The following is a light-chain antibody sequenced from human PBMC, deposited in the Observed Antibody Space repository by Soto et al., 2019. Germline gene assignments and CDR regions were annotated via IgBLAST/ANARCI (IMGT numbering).Light chain of an antibody. Sequence: QPVLTQSPSASAALGASVKLTCTLSSGHRTYAIAWHQQQPEKGPRYLMKLNSDGSHSKGDGIPDRFSGSSSGAERHLTISSLQSEDEADYYCQTWGTAIHDVVFGGGTKLTVL. CDR3: QTWGTAIHDVV. J-gene: IGLJ2*01. V-gene: IGLV4-69*01. CDR2: LNSDGSH. CDR1: SGHRTYA.